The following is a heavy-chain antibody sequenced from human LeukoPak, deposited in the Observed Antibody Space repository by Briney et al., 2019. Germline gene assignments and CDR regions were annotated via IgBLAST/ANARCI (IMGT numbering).Heavy chain of an antibody. J-gene: IGHJ4*02. CDR2: ISSSSSYI. CDR3: ARSIAAAAPDY. Sequence: PGGSLRLSCAASGFTFSSYSMNWVRQAPGKGLEWVSSISSSSSYIYYADSVEGRFTISRDNAKNSLYLQMNSLRAEDTAVYYCARSIAAAAPDYWGQGTLVTVSS. D-gene: IGHD6-13*01. V-gene: IGHV3-21*01. CDR1: GFTFSSYS.